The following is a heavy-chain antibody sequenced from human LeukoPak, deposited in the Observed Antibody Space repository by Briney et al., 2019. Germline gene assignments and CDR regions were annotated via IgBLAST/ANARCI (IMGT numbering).Heavy chain of an antibody. CDR3: ARPYSSSSLDAFDI. D-gene: IGHD6-6*01. CDR2: IYYSGST. CDR1: GGSISSYY. J-gene: IGHJ3*02. V-gene: IGHV4-59*08. Sequence: PSETLSLTCTVSGGSISSYYWGWVRQPPGKGLEWIGYIYYSGSTNYNPSLKSRVTISVDTSKNHFSLKLSSAAAADTAVYYCARPYSSSSLDAFDIWGQGTMVTVSS.